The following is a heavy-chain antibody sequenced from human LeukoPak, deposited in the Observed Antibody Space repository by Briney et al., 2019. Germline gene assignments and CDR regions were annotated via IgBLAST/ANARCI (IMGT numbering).Heavy chain of an antibody. CDR1: GGTFSSYT. CDR2: IIPILGIA. CDR3: ARTGGYCSGGSCYPNYGMDV. D-gene: IGHD2-15*01. V-gene: IGHV1-69*02. J-gene: IGHJ6*02. Sequence: VASLKVSCKASGGTFSSYTISWVRQAPGQGLEWMGRIIPILGIANYAQKFQGRVTITADKSTSTAYMELSSLRSEDTAVYYCARTGGYCSGGSCYPNYGMDVWGQGTTVTVSS.